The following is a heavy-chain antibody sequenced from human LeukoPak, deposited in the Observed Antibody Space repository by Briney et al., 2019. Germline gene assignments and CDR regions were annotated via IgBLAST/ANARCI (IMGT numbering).Heavy chain of an antibody. CDR2: ISAYNGNT. D-gene: IGHD3-22*01. J-gene: IGHJ4*02. CDR1: GYTFTSYG. V-gene: IGHV1-18*01. CDR3: ARVGDYHDSSGYMDY. Sequence: ASVKVSCKASGYTFTSYGISWVRQAPGQGLEWMGWISAYNGNTNYAQKLQGRVTMTTDTSTSTAYMELRSLRSDDTAVYYCARVGDYHDSSGYMDYWGQGTLVTVSS.